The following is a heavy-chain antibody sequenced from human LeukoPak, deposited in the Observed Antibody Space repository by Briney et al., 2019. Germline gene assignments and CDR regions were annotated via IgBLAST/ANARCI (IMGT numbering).Heavy chain of an antibody. J-gene: IGHJ4*02. D-gene: IGHD3-22*01. CDR1: GYTFTGYY. Sequence: ASVKVSCKASGYTFTGYYVHWVRQAPGQGLEWMGRINPNSGGTNYAQKFQGRVTMTSDTSINTAYMELSSLGSDDTAVYYCAREFFYESGGSDYWGQGTLVTVSS. CDR2: INPNSGGT. CDR3: AREFFYESGGSDY. V-gene: IGHV1-2*06.